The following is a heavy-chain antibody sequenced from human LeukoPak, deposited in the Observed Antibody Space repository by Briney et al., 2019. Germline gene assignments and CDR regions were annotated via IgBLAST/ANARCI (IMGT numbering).Heavy chain of an antibody. CDR2: IYNAGATT. D-gene: IGHD6-19*01. Sequence: GGSLRLSCAASGFTFNSYAMNWVRQAPGKGLEWVSDIYNAGATTYYGDSVKGRFTISRDNSKNTLYLQMSRLRAEDTAVYYCVRVVAGKEAYWGQGILVTVSS. V-gene: IGHV3-23*01. CDR3: VRVVAGKEAY. J-gene: IGHJ4*02. CDR1: GFTFNSYA.